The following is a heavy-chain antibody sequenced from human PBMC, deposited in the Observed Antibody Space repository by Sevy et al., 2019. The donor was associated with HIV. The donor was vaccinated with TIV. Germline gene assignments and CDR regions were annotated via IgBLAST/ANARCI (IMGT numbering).Heavy chain of an antibody. CDR2: ISFDASNK. V-gene: IGHV3-30*04. CDR3: ALERLSSDVAEYFQN. J-gene: IGHJ1*01. CDR1: GFTFSRYS. D-gene: IGHD1-1*01. Sequence: GALRLSCADSGFTFSRYSMHWVRQAPGKGLEWVATISFDASNKHYADSVKGRFTISRDNFQNSLFLQMNSLRPEDTAVYYCALERLSSDVAEYFQNWGQGTLVTVSS.